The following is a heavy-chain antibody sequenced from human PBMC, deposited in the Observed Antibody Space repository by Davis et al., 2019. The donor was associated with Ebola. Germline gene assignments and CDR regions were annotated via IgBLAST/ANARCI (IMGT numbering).Heavy chain of an antibody. V-gene: IGHV1-2*04. CDR1: GYTFTGYY. D-gene: IGHD6-13*01. Sequence: ASVKVSCKASGYTFTGYYMHWVRQAPGQGLEWMGWINPNSGGTNYAQKFQGWVTMTRDTSISTAYMELSRLRSDDTAVYYCARAPGIAAAKEDGAYWGQGTLVTVSS. CDR2: INPNSGGT. CDR3: ARAPGIAAAKEDGAY. J-gene: IGHJ4*02.